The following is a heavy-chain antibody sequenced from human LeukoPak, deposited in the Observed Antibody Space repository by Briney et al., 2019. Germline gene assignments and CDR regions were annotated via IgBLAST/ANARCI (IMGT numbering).Heavy chain of an antibody. CDR1: GVKIGGSC. D-gene: IGHD6-6*01. CDR2: IGSKASFYAT. J-gene: IGHJ6*03. CDR3: TTLSIAAPHDYYYYMDV. V-gene: IGHV3-73*01. Sequence: GSPRPFLAGPGVKIGGSCNPRGRQAFGEGPEWVWRIGSKASFYATTYAASVKGRCIISRDDSKNTAYLQMDSLKTEDTAVYYCTTLSIAAPHDYYYYMDVWGKGTTVTVSS.